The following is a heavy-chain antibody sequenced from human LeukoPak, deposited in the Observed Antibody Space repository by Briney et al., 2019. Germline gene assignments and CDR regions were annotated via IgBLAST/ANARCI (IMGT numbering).Heavy chain of an antibody. J-gene: IGHJ6*03. CDR3: ARLRFLEWLLGGYYYYMDV. D-gene: IGHD3-3*01. V-gene: IGHV1-18*01. CDR2: ISAYNGNT. CDR1: GYTFTSYG. Sequence: ASEKVSCKASGYTFTSYGISWVRQAPGQGLEWMGRISAYNGNTNYAQKLQGRVTMTTDTSTSTAYMELRSLRSDDTAVYYCARLRFLEWLLGGYYYYMDVWGKGTTVTVSS.